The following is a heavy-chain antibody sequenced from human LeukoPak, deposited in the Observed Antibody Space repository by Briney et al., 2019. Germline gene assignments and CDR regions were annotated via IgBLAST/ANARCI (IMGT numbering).Heavy chain of an antibody. CDR3: ARVDSSSLRAFDI. CDR2: INHSGYT. Sequence: SETLSLTCALYGGSFSGYYWSWIRQSPGKGLEWIGQINHSGYTNYKPSLKSRVTMSVDTSKNQFSLKLISMTAADTAVYYCARVDSSSLRAFDIWGQGTMVTVSS. CDR1: GGSFSGYY. J-gene: IGHJ3*02. D-gene: IGHD6-13*01. V-gene: IGHV4-34*01.